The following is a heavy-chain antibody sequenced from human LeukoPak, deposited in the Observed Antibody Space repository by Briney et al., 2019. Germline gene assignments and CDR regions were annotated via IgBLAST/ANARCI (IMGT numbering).Heavy chain of an antibody. D-gene: IGHD3-10*01. CDR2: INHSGST. J-gene: IGHJ5*02. V-gene: IGHV4-34*01. Sequence: SETLSLTCAVYGGSFSGYYWSWIRQPPGKGLEWIGEINHSGSTNYNPSLKSRVTISVGTSKNQFSLKLSSVTAADTAVYYCASSQTHPYYYGSGSYRWFDPWGQGTLVTVSS. CDR1: GGSFSGYY. CDR3: ASSQTHPYYYGSGSYRWFDP.